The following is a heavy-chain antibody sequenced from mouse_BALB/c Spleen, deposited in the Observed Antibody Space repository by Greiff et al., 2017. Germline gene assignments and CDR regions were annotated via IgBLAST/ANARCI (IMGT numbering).Heavy chain of an antibody. CDR1: GYSITSNYA. V-gene: IGHV3-2*02. CDR2: ISYSGST. D-gene: IGHD2-4*01. J-gene: IGHJ3*01. CDR3: TIYYDYDGFAY. Sequence: EVKLEESGPGLVKPSQSLSLTCTVTGYSITSNYAWTWIRQFPGNKLEWMGYISYSGSTSYNPSLKSRISITRDTSKNQFFLQLNSVTTEDTATYYCTIYYDYDGFAYWGQGTLVTVSA.